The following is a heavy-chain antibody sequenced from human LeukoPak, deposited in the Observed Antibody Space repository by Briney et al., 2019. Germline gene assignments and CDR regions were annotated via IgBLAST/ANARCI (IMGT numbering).Heavy chain of an antibody. Sequence: PSETLSLTCTVSGGSISSSSYYWAWIRQPPGKGLEWIGSIYYSGNTYYKSSLKSRVTIAVDTSKNQFSLKLNTVTAADTAVYYCARESYYDSSGYSHDAFDIWGQGTMVTVSS. CDR2: IYYSGNT. V-gene: IGHV4-39*07. CDR3: ARESYYDSSGYSHDAFDI. D-gene: IGHD3-22*01. CDR1: GGSISSSSYY. J-gene: IGHJ3*02.